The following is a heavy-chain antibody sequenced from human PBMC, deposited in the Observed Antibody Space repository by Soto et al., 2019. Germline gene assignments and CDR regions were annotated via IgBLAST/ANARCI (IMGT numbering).Heavy chain of an antibody. CDR2: IYSSGST. Sequence: QVQLQESGPGLVKPSETLSLTCNVSGGSISGYYWSYIRQSAGKGLEWIGRIYSSGSTNYNPSLKSRVTMIVDTSKNQFSLKLSSVTAADTAVYFCASDRVEGGRYFEYWGQGTLVTVSS. V-gene: IGHV4-4*07. CDR1: GGSISGYY. CDR3: ASDRVEGGRYFEY. D-gene: IGHD1-26*01. J-gene: IGHJ4*02.